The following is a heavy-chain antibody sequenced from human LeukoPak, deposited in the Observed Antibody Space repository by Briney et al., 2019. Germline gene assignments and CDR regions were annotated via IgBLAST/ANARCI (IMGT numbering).Heavy chain of an antibody. CDR3: ARAYFDL. CDR2: IKQDGSEK. V-gene: IGHV3-7*03. Sequence: GGSLRLSCAASGFPFSSYYMTWVRQAPGKGLEWVANIKQDGSEKYYVDSVKGRFTISRDSTKNSLYLQMNSLRAEDTAVYYCARAYFDLWGRGTLVTVSS. CDR1: GFPFSSYY. J-gene: IGHJ2*01.